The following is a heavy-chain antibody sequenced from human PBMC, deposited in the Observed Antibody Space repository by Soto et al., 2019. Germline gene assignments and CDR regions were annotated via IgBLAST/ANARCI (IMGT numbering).Heavy chain of an antibody. CDR3: ARDWDDSSGWTDHDAFDI. CDR2: ISSSSSTI. V-gene: IGHV3-48*01. D-gene: IGHD6-19*01. J-gene: IGHJ3*02. CDR1: GFTFSSYS. Sequence: GGSLRLSCAASGFTFSSYSMNWVRQAPGKGLEWVSYISSSSSTIYYADSVKGRFTISRDNAKNSLYLQMNSLRAEDTAVYYCARDWDDSSGWTDHDAFDIWDQGTMVTVSS.